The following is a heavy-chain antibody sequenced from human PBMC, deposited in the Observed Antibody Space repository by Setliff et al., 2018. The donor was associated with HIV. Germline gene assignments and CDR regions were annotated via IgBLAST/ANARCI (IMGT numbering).Heavy chain of an antibody. D-gene: IGHD7-27*01. CDR1: GYTFIDYF. CDR2: ISTYELSE. Sequence: ASVKVSCKASGYTFIDYFIHWVRQSPGQGPEWMGWISTYELSERTSQRFRGRVTMTRDTSSNTAYLDLSGLTSDDTAAYPCARRFSNLFDSWGQGTLVTVSS. CDR3: ARRFSNLFDS. V-gene: IGHV1-2*02. J-gene: IGHJ4*02.